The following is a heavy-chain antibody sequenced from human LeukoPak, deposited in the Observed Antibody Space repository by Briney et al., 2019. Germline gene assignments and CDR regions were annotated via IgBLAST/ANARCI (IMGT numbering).Heavy chain of an antibody. V-gene: IGHV4-4*09. Sequence: SETLSLTCTVSGASISSFYWSWIRQSPGKELEWVGYIFTSGSSNYNPSLESRVTIPVDTSKNQFSLKLSSVTAADTAVYYWARGGYYCSSTSCYNLDWFDPWGQGTLVTVSS. D-gene: IGHD2-2*02. CDR2: IFTSGSS. CDR3: ARGGYYCSSTSCYNLDWFDP. J-gene: IGHJ5*02. CDR1: GASISSFY.